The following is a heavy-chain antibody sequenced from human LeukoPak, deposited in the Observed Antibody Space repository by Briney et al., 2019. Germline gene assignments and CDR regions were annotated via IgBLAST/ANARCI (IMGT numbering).Heavy chain of an antibody. CDR1: GFIFSNYA. Sequence: GGSLSLSCAASGFIFSNYAMSWVRQIPGRGLEWDSTISSRGDTTYVADSVKGRFTISRDNSKNSLYLQMNTVRAEDTAVYYCVKGPRPDITVAHTVENWGQGTLVTVSS. V-gene: IGHV3-23*01. D-gene: IGHD6-19*01. CDR3: VKGPRPDITVAHTVEN. J-gene: IGHJ4*02. CDR2: ISSRGDTT.